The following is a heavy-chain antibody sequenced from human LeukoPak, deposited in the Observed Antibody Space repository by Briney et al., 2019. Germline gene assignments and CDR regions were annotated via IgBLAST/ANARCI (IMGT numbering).Heavy chain of an antibody. J-gene: IGHJ5*02. Sequence: PGGSLRLSCAASGFTFSSYWMSWVPRARGKGLEGVANKKQDGSEKYYVHSVKGRFTISRDNAKNSLYRQMNSLRAEDTAVYYCAIDPRIAAGGTGAWFDPWGEGTLVTVSS. D-gene: IGHD6-13*01. CDR1: GFTFSSYW. V-gene: IGHV3-7*01. CDR2: KKQDGSEK. CDR3: AIDPRIAAGGTGAWFDP.